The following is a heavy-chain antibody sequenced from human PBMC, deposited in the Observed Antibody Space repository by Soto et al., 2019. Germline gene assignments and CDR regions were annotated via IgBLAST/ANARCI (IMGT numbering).Heavy chain of an antibody. V-gene: IGHV1-2*02. Sequence: ASVKVSCKASGYTFTGYYIHWVREAPGQGLEWMGWINPQTGGTSYAQKFQGRVILSRDTSINTAYLELSRLTFDDAAVYFCARERYQVISDGMDVWGQGTTVTVSS. CDR1: GYTFTGYY. J-gene: IGHJ6*02. D-gene: IGHD2-2*01. CDR2: INPQTGGT. CDR3: ARERYQVISDGMDV.